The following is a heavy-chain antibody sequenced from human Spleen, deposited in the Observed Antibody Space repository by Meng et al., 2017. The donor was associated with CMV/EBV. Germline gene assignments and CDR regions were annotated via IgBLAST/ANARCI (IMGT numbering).Heavy chain of an antibody. CDR3: ARDAVVVTPEYFFDY. J-gene: IGHJ4*02. CDR2: ISSDGSKK. D-gene: IGHD4-23*01. CDR1: GYTFSKYA. V-gene: IGHV3-30*04. Sequence: GYTFSKYAMTWVRQAPGKGLEWVAFISSDGSKKYYADSVKGRFTISRDNSKNTLYLHMNSLRAEDTAVYSCARDAVVVTPEYFFDYWGQGTLVTVSS.